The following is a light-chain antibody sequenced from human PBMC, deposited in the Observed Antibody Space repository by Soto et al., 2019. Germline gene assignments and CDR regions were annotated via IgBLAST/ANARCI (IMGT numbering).Light chain of an antibody. J-gene: IGKJ2*01. CDR1: QSVSSY. CDR2: DAS. V-gene: IGKV3-11*01. Sequence: EIVLTQSPATLSLSPGERATLSCRASQSVSSYLAWYQQKPGQAPRLLIYDASNRATGIPARFSGSGSETVFTLTISSLEPEDFAVYYCQQRKNWPKTFGQGTKLEIK. CDR3: QQRKNWPKT.